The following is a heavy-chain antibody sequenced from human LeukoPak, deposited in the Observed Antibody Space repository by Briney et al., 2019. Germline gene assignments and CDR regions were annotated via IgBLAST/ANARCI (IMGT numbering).Heavy chain of an antibody. J-gene: IGHJ4*02. CDR1: GGSISSSSYY. CDR2: IYDSGNT. Sequence: SETLSLTCTVSGGSISSSSYYWSWIRQPPGKGLEWIGFIYDSGNTNYNPSLKRRVTILVDTSKNQFSLKLSSVTAADTAVYYCARDNFRGCSYGSLDCWGQGTLVTVSS. D-gene: IGHD5-18*01. CDR3: ARDNFRGCSYGSLDC. V-gene: IGHV4-61*01.